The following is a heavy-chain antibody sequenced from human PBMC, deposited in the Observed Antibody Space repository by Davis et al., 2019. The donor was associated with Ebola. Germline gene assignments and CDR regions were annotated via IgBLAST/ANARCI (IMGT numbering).Heavy chain of an antibody. V-gene: IGHV3-33*01. D-gene: IGHD5-12*01. J-gene: IGHJ4*02. CDR1: GFTFSSYG. CDR2: IWYDGSNK. CDR3: ARVGWLREGGLFDY. Sequence: PGGSLRLSCAASGFTFSSYGMHWVRQAPGKGLEWVAVIWYDGSNKYYADSVKGRFTISRDNSKNTLYLQMNSLRAEDTAVYYCARVGWLREGGLFDYWGQGTPVTVSS.